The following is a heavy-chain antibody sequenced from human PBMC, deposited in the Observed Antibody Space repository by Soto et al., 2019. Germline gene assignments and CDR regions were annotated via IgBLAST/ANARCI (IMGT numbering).Heavy chain of an antibody. CDR1: GYTFTNYG. CDR3: ARELVLVAVPTGGADY. V-gene: IGHV1-18*01. J-gene: IGHJ4*02. D-gene: IGHD3-16*01. CDR2: ISPYNGNT. Sequence: QVQLVQSGAEVKKPGASVKVSCKASGYTFTNYGISWVRQAPGQGLEWMGWISPYNGNTNYARKLQGRVTMTTDTSTTAAALELRSLRSDATAVYYWARELVLVAVPTGGADYWGQGTVVTAPS.